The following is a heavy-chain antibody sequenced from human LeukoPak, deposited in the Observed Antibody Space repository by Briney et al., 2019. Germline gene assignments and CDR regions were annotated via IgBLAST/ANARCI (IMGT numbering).Heavy chain of an antibody. D-gene: IGHD3-3*01. Sequence: GGSLRLSCAASGFTFSSYSMNWVRQAPGKGLEWVSTFSGNGEWTHYTDSVKGRFTTSRDKTKNTLYLQMNSLIFEDTALYYCAKDGFNYTSRDNDGFDTWGQGTMVTVSS. CDR3: AKDGFNYTSRDNDGFDT. CDR1: GFTFSSYS. V-gene: IGHV3-23*01. J-gene: IGHJ3*02. CDR2: FSGNGEWT.